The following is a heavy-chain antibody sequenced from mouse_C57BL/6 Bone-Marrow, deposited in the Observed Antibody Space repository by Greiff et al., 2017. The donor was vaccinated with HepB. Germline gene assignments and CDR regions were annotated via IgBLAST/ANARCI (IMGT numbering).Heavy chain of an antibody. J-gene: IGHJ2*01. CDR2: ITHSGET. V-gene: IGHV12-3*01. Sequence: VKLMESGPGLVKPSQSLFLTCSITGFPITSGYYWIWIRQSPGKPLEWMGYITHSGETFYNPSLQSPISITRETSKNQFFLQLNSVTTEDTAMYYCAGGLLTPVVEGGLFDYWGQGTTLTVSS. D-gene: IGHD1-1*01. CDR3: AGGLLTPVVEGGLFDY. CDR1: GFPITSGYY.